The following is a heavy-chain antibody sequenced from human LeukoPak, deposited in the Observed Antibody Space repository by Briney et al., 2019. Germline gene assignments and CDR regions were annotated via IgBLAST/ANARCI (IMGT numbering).Heavy chain of an antibody. Sequence: PSETLSLTCSVSGGSISSSSYYWSWIRQPPGKGLEWIGYIYYSGSTNYNPSLKSRVTISVDTSKNQFSLKLSSVTAADTAVYYCARGPQDIGAPYSSSGNFQHWGQGTLVTVSS. J-gene: IGHJ1*01. D-gene: IGHD6-13*01. CDR2: IYYSGST. V-gene: IGHV4-61*01. CDR1: GGSISSSSYY. CDR3: ARGPQDIGAPYSSSGNFQH.